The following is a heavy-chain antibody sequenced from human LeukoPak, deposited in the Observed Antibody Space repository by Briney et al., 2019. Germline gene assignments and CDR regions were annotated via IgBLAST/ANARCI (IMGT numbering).Heavy chain of an antibody. V-gene: IGHV4-30-4*08. CDR1: GFTFSSYS. CDR3: AREVAAAIAFDI. D-gene: IGHD6-13*01. J-gene: IGHJ3*02. Sequence: LRLSCAASGFTFSSYSMNWVRQTPGKGLEWIGYIFYSGSTYYNPSLKSRVTISVDTSKNQFSLNLSSVTAADTAVYYCAREVAAAIAFDIWGQGTMVTVSS. CDR2: IFYSGST.